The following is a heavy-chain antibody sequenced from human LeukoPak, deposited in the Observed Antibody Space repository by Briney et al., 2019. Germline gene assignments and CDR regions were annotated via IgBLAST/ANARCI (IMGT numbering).Heavy chain of an antibody. CDR1: GFTFSSYS. J-gene: IGHJ4*02. Sequence: GGSLRLSCAASGFTFSSYSMNWVRQAPGRGLEWVSSISSSSSYIYYADSVKGRFTISRDNAKNSLYLQMNSLRAEDTAVYYCATKYSSGFDYWGQGTLFTVSS. D-gene: IGHD6-19*01. V-gene: IGHV3-21*01. CDR3: ATKYSSGFDY. CDR2: ISSSSSYI.